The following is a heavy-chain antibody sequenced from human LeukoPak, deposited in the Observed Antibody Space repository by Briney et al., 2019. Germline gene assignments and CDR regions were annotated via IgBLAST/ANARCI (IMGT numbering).Heavy chain of an antibody. D-gene: IGHD6-13*01. CDR2: IIPILGIA. V-gene: IGHV1-69*04. CDR1: GGTFSSYA. Sequence: GASVKVSCKASGGTFSSYAISWVRQAPGQGLEWMGRIIPILGIANYAQKFQGRVTITADKSTSTAYMELSSLRSEDTAVYYCARDQLEQQPRFDYWGQGTLVTVSS. J-gene: IGHJ4*02. CDR3: ARDQLEQQPRFDY.